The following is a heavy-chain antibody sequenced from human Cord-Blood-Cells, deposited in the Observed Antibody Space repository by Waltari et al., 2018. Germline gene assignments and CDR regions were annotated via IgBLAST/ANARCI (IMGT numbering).Heavy chain of an antibody. CDR3: ARDVYSSSWYYYYGMDV. V-gene: IGHV1-18*01. D-gene: IGHD6-13*01. Sequence: QVQLVQSGAEVKKPGASVKVSCKASGYTFTSYGISWVRQAPGQGLEWMGWISAYNGNTSYAQKLQGRVTMTTDTSTSAAYMELRSLRSDDTAVYYCARDVYSSSWYYYYGMDVWGQGTTVTVSS. CDR2: ISAYNGNT. J-gene: IGHJ6*02. CDR1: GYTFTSYG.